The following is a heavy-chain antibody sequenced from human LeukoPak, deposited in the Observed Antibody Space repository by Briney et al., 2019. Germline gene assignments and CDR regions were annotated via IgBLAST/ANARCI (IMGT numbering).Heavy chain of an antibody. CDR2: INPSGGGT. V-gene: IGHV1-46*01. Sequence: ASVKVSCKASGYTFTSYYMHWVRQAPGQGLEWMGIINPSGGGTSCAQKFQGRVTMTRDTSTSTVYMELSSLRSEDTAVYYCARIGFDAFDIWGQGTMVTVSS. CDR1: GYTFTSYY. CDR3: ARIGFDAFDI. J-gene: IGHJ3*02.